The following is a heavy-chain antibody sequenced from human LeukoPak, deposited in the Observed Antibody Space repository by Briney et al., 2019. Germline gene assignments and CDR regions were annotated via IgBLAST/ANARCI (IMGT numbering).Heavy chain of an antibody. J-gene: IGHJ4*02. CDR3: ARGGRSSGYYVRFDY. Sequence: ASVKVSCKASGYTFTSSYMHWVRQAPGQGLEWMGIINPSGGSTSYAQKFQGRVTMTRDTSTSTVYMELSSLRSEDTAVYYCARGGRSSGYYVRFDYWGQGTLVTVSS. CDR2: INPSGGST. CDR1: GYTFTSSY. D-gene: IGHD3-22*01. V-gene: IGHV1-46*01.